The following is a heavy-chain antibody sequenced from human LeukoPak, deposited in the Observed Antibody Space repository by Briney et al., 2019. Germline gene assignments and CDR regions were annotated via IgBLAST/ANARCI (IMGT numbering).Heavy chain of an antibody. CDR1: GFTFSSYS. J-gene: IGHJ6*03. CDR3: ARDSSSSDHYYYYYYMDV. CDR2: ISSSSYI. Sequence: GGSLRLSCAASGFTFSSYSMNWVRQAPGKGLEWVSSISSSSYIYYADSVKGRFTISRDNAKNSLYLQMNSLRAEDTAVYYCARDSSSSDHYYYYYYMDVWGKGTTVTVSS. V-gene: IGHV3-21*01. D-gene: IGHD6-6*01.